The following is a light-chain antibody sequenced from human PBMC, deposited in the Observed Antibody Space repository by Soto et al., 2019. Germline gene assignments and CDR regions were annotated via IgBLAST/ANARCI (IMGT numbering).Light chain of an antibody. V-gene: IGLV3-21*02. Sequence: SYELAQPHSVSVATAQTARITCGGNNIGSKSVHWYQQKPGQAPVLVVYDDRDRSSGIPERFSGSNSGNTATLTISRVEAGDEADYYCQVWDSSSDFPNYVFGTGTKFTVL. CDR1: NIGSKS. J-gene: IGLJ1*01. CDR3: QVWDSSSDFPNYV. CDR2: DDR.